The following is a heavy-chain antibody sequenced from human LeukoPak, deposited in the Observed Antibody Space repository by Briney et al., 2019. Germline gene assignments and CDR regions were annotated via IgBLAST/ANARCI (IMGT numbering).Heavy chain of an antibody. V-gene: IGHV6-1*01. J-gene: IGHJ6*02. CDR3: ARAPYSSGWYVGSGGMDV. CDR2: TYYRSKWYN. D-gene: IGHD6-19*01. Sequence: SQTLSLTCAISGDGVSSNSAAWNWIRQSPSRGLEWLGRTYYRSKWYNDYAVSVKSRITINPDTSKNQFSLQLNSVTPEDTAVYYCARAPYSSGWYVGSGGMDVWGQGTTVTVSS. CDR1: GDGVSSNSAA.